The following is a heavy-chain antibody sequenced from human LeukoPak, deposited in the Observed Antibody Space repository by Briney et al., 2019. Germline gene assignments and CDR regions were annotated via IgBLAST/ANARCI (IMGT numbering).Heavy chain of an antibody. V-gene: IGHV3-23*01. CDR3: AGAGVAGQVIDY. Sequence: GGSLRLSCAASGFTFSSYAMSWVRQAPGKGLEWVSAISGSGGSTYYADSVKGRFTISRDNSKNTLYLQMNSLRADDTAVYYCAGAGVAGQVIDYWGQGTLVTVSS. CDR2: ISGSGGST. D-gene: IGHD6-19*01. CDR1: GFTFSSYA. J-gene: IGHJ4*02.